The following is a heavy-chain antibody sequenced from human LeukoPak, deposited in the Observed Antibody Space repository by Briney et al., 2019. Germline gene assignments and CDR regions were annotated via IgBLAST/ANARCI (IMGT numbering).Heavy chain of an antibody. Sequence: ASVKVSCKASGYTFTSYGISWVRQAPGQGLEWMGWISAYNGNTNYAQKLQGRVTMTTDTSTSTAYMELRSLRSDDTAVYYCARDFSVAIFGVVPLDYWGQGTLVTVSS. CDR1: GYTFTSYG. V-gene: IGHV1-18*01. CDR3: ARDFSVAIFGVVPLDY. D-gene: IGHD3-3*01. CDR2: ISAYNGNT. J-gene: IGHJ4*02.